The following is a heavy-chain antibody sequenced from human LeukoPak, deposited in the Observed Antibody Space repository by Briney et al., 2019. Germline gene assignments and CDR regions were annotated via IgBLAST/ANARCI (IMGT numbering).Heavy chain of an antibody. V-gene: IGHV3-21*01. Sequence: PGGSLRLSCAASGFTFSSYSMNWVRQAPGKGLEWVSSIRSSSSYIYYADSVKGRFTISSDNAKNSLYLQMNSLRAEDTAVYYCARDRCSSTSCSFDYWGQGTLVTVSS. CDR3: ARDRCSSTSCSFDY. CDR2: IRSSSSYI. D-gene: IGHD2-2*01. J-gene: IGHJ4*02. CDR1: GFTFSSYS.